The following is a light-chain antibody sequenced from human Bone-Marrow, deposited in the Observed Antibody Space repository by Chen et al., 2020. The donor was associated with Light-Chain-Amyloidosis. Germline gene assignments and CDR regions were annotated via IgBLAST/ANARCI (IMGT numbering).Light chain of an antibody. CDR3: QSADSSGTYEVI. Sequence: SYELTQPLSVSVSPGQTPRLTCSGDDLPTKYAYWSQQNPGQAPVLVIHRDTERPSGISERFSGSSSGTTATLTISGVQAEDEADYHCQSADSSGTYEVIFGGGTKLTVL. CDR2: RDT. V-gene: IGLV3-25*03. J-gene: IGLJ2*01. CDR1: DLPTKY.